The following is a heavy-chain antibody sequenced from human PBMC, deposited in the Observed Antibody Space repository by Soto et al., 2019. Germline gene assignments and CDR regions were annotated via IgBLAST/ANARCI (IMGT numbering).Heavy chain of an antibody. D-gene: IGHD3-9*01. Sequence: GGSLRLSCVASGFSLANYPMNWVRQTPGKGLEWISYSSPRGDTIYYADYVEGRFTISRDNARDALSLHMSSLRDEDSALYYCAKDPHTNGGWPYYFELWGQGRPVT. CDR1: GFSLANYP. V-gene: IGHV3-48*02. CDR2: SSPRGDTI. J-gene: IGHJ4*02. CDR3: AKDPHTNGGWPYYFEL.